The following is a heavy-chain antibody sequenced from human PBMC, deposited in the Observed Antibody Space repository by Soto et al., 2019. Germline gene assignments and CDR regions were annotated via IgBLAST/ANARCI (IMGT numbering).Heavy chain of an antibody. CDR2: ITPIFGTA. CDR3: ARYPEMDSSGYYLYY. V-gene: IGHV1-69*13. Sequence: GASVKVSCKASGYTFSSYAISWVRQAPGQGLEWMGGITPIFGTANYAQKFQGRVTITADESTSTAYMELSSLRSEDTAVYYCARYPEMDSSGYYLYYWGQGTLVTVSS. CDR1: GYTFSSYA. J-gene: IGHJ4*02. D-gene: IGHD3-22*01.